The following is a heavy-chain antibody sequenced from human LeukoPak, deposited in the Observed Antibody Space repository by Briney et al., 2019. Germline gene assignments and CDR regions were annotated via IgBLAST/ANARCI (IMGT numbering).Heavy chain of an antibody. D-gene: IGHD5-18*01. J-gene: IGHJ4*02. CDR1: GLTFRLYG. Sequence: GESLRLSCAASGLTFRLYGMSWVRQTPGKGLQWVSTIDGPGRITLYADSVKGRFTISRDNSKNAMYLQMSSLRAEDTALYYCAKAQAGGFNYGPFDYWGQGSLVTVSS. CDR2: IDGPGRIT. V-gene: IGHV3-23*01. CDR3: AKAQAGGFNYGPFDY.